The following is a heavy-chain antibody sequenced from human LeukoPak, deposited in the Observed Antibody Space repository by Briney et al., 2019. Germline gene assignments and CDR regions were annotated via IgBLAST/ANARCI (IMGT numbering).Heavy chain of an antibody. D-gene: IGHD1-1*01. Sequence: SETLSLTCAVYGGSFSGYYWSWIRQPPGKGLEWIGEINHSGSTNYNPSLKSRVTISVDTSKNQFSLKLSSVTAADTAVYYCARAQLDSYYYMDVWGKGTTVTVSS. J-gene: IGHJ6*03. CDR1: GGSFSGYY. CDR2: INHSGST. CDR3: ARAQLDSYYYMDV. V-gene: IGHV4-34*01.